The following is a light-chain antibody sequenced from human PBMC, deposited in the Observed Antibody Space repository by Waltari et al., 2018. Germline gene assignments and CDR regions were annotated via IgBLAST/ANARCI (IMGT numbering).Light chain of an antibody. CDR1: SSDVGFYNY. Sequence: QSALTQPASVSGSPGQSITISCYGTSSDVGFYNYVSWYQQHPGNAPRLMIYDRFSGSKSGNTASLTISGLQAEDEADYYCNSYTGSSSWVFGGGTKVTV. V-gene: IGLV2-14*01. J-gene: IGLJ3*02. CDR3: NSYTGSSSWV.